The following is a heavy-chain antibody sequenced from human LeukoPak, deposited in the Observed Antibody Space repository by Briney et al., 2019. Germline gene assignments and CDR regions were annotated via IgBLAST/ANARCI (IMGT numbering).Heavy chain of an antibody. CDR2: ISSSGSTI. D-gene: IGHD2/OR15-2a*01. CDR1: GFTFSDYY. J-gene: IGHJ2*01. CDR3: ASGSVIGWYFDL. Sequence: GGSLRLSCAASGFTFSDYYMSWIRQAPGKGLEWVSYISSSGSTIYYADSVKGRFTISRDNAKNSLYPQMNSLRAEDTAVYYCASGSVIGWYFDLWGRGTLVTVSS. V-gene: IGHV3-11*01.